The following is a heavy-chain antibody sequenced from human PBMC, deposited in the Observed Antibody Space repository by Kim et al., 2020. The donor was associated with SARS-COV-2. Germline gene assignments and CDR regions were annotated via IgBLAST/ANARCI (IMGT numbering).Heavy chain of an antibody. CDR3: ARSPLRTVMQDAFDI. Sequence: GGSLRLSCAASGFTVSSNYMSWVRQAPGKGLEWVSVIYSGGSTYYADSVNGRFTISRDNSKNTLYLQMNSLRAEDTAVYYCARSPLRTVMQDAFDIWGQGTMVTVSS. CDR2: IYSGGST. J-gene: IGHJ3*02. V-gene: IGHV3-53*01. CDR1: GFTVSSNY. D-gene: IGHD4-17*01.